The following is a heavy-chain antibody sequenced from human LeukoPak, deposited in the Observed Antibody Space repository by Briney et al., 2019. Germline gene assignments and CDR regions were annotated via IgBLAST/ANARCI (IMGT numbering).Heavy chain of an antibody. J-gene: IGHJ3*02. CDR2: INHSGST. CDR1: GGSFSGYY. V-gene: IGHV4-34*01. CDR3: ASGSVVLEI. Sequence: SETLSLTCAVYGGSFSGYYWSWIRQPPGKGLEWIGEINHSGSTNYNPSLKSRVTISVDTSKNQFSLKLSSVTAADTAVYYCASGSVVLEIRGQGTMVTVSS. D-gene: IGHD2-15*01.